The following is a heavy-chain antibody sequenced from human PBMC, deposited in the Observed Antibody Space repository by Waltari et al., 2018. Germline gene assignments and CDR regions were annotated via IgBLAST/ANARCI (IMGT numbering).Heavy chain of an antibody. CDR3: AKAPPKGIHQWGMDV. D-gene: IGHD6-13*01. V-gene: IGHV3-21*01. J-gene: IGHJ6*02. CDR2: ISSSSSYI. CDR1: GFTFSSYS. Sequence: EVQLVESGGGLVKPGGSLRLSCAASGFTFSSYSMKWVRQAPGKGLECVSSISSSSSYIYYADSVKGRFTISRDNAKNSLYLQMNSLRAEDTAVYYCAKAPPKGIHQWGMDVWGQGTTVTVSS.